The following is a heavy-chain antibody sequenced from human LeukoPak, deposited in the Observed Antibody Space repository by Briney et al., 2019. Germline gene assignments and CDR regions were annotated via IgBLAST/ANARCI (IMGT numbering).Heavy chain of an antibody. V-gene: IGHV3-33*01. CDR1: GFTFSSYG. CDR2: IWYDGSNK. D-gene: IGHD3-22*01. Sequence: GGSLRLSCAASGFTFSSYGMHWVRQAPGKGLEWVAVIWYDGSNKYYADSVKGRFTISRDNSKNTLYLQMSSLRAEDTAVYYCARAMRAYDSSGLDYWGQGTLVTVSS. CDR3: ARAMRAYDSSGLDY. J-gene: IGHJ4*02.